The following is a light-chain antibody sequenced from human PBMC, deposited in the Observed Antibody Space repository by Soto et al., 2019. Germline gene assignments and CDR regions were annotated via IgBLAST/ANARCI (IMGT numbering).Light chain of an antibody. Sequence: EIVLTQSPGTLSLSPGERATLSCRASHTISSSYLAWYQQKPGQAPRLLISGASTRAAGISDRFRGSGSGTDFTLTISSLEPEDFAVYYCQQRSNWPPTFGQGTKVDIK. J-gene: IGKJ1*01. V-gene: IGKV3D-20*02. CDR1: HTISSSY. CDR2: GAS. CDR3: QQRSNWPPT.